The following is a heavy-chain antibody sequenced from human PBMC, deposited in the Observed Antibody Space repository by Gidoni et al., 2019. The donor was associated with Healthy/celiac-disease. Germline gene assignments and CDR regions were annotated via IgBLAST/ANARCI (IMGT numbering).Heavy chain of an antibody. D-gene: IGHD3-10*01. V-gene: IGHV4-31*03. CDR2: IYYSGST. CDR3: AREGITMVRGVMGY. Sequence: QVQLQESGPGLVKPSHTLSLTCTVSGGSISSGGYYWTWIRQHPGKGLEWIGYIYYSGSTYYNPALKSRVTISVDTSKNQCSLKLSSGTAADTDVYYCAREGITMVRGVMGYWGQGTLVTVSS. J-gene: IGHJ4*02. CDR1: GGSISSGGYY.